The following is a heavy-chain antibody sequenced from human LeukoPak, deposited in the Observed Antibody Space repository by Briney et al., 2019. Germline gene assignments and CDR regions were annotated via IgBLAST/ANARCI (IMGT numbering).Heavy chain of an antibody. V-gene: IGHV1-69*06. J-gene: IGHJ4*02. Sequence: SVNVSCKASAGTFSSYAISWVRHAPGQGLEWMGRIIPIFGTANYAQKLQGRVTITADKATSTAYMELSSLRAEDTAVYYCARAYYYDSSGLTYYFDYWGQGTLVTVSS. CDR3: ARAYYYDSSGLTYYFDY. CDR1: AGTFSSYA. CDR2: IIPIFGTA. D-gene: IGHD3-22*01.